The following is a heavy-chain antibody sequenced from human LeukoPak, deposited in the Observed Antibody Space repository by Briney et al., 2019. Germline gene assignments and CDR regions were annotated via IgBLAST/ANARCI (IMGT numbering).Heavy chain of an antibody. CDR1: GFTFSSRDW. Sequence: GGSLRLSCVASGFTFSSRDWMTWVRQAPGKGLEWVAFIRYDGSNKYYADSVKGRFTISRDNSKNTLYLQMNSLRAEDTAVYYCAKAPYPIAVAMYYFDYWGQGTLVTVSS. D-gene: IGHD6-19*01. CDR2: IRYDGSNK. CDR3: AKAPYPIAVAMYYFDY. V-gene: IGHV3-30*02. J-gene: IGHJ4*02.